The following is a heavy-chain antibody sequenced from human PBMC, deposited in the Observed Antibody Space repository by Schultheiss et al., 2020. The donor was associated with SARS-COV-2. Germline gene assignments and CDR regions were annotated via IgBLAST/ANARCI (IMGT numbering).Heavy chain of an antibody. D-gene: IGHD2-21*01. J-gene: IGHJ5*02. CDR1: GFTVSSNY. Sequence: GGSLRLSCAASGFTVSSNYMSWVRQAPGKGLEWVSYISSSGSTIYYADSVKGRFTISRDNAKNSLYLQMNSLRAEDTAVYYCARAAAYCGGDCHWFDPWGQGTLVTVSS. V-gene: IGHV3-48*01. CDR3: ARAAAYCGGDCHWFDP. CDR2: ISSSGSTI.